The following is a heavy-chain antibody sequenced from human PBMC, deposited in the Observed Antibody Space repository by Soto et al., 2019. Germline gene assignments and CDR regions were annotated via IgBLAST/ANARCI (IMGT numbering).Heavy chain of an antibody. V-gene: IGHV3-7*05. CDR2: IKQDGSEK. D-gene: IGHD3-3*01. Sequence: GGSLRLSCAASGFTISSYWMSWVRQAPGKGLEWVANIKQDGSEKYYVDSVKGRFTISRDNAKNSLYLQMNSLRAEDTAVYYCARDGESYTYYDFWTGTANVWGQGTTVTVSS. J-gene: IGHJ6*02. CDR1: GFTISSYW. CDR3: ARDGESYTYYDFWTGTANV.